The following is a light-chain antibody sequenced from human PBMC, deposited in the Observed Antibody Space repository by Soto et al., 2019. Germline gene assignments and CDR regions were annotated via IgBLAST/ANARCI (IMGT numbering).Light chain of an antibody. Sequence: DIQMTQSPSSLSASVGDRVTITRRASQSISSYLNWYQQKPGKAPKLLIYAASSLQSGVPARFSGSGSGTDFTLTISSLQPEDFVTYYCQQSYSTPITFGQGTRLEIK. CDR2: AAS. CDR3: QQSYSTPIT. J-gene: IGKJ5*01. V-gene: IGKV1-39*01. CDR1: QSISSY.